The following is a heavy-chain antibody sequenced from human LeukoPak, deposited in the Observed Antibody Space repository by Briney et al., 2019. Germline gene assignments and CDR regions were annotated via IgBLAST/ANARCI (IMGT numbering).Heavy chain of an antibody. CDR3: AAQDAFGVVIH. V-gene: IGHV3-23*01. CDR2: ISGSGGST. D-gene: IGHD3-3*01. CDR1: GFTFSSYA. Sequence: GGSLRLSCAASGFTFSSYAMSWVRQAPGKGLKWVSAISGSGGSTYYADSVKGRFTISRDNSKNTLYLQMNSLRAEDTAVYYCAAQDAFGVVIHWGQGTLVTVSS. J-gene: IGHJ4*02.